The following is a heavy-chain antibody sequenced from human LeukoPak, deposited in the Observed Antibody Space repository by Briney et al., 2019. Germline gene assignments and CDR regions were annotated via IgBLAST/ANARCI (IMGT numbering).Heavy chain of an antibody. D-gene: IGHD3-10*01. V-gene: IGHV4-31*03. J-gene: IGHJ4*02. Sequence: SETLSLTCSVSGGSISSGGYYWSWIRQHPGKGLEWIGYIYYSGSTYYNPSLKSRVTISVDTSKNQFSLKLSSVTAADTAVYYCAREFSGSGPWGIDYWGQGTLVTVSS. CDR3: AREFSGSGPWGIDY. CDR1: GGSISSGGYY. CDR2: IYYSGST.